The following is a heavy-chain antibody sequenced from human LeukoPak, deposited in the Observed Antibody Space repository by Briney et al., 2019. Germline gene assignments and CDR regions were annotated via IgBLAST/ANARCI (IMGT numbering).Heavy chain of an antibody. CDR1: GGSISGYY. CDR3: ARGSRELYYFDY. Sequence: PSETLSLTCTVSGGSISGYYWSWIRQPPGKGLEWIGYIYYSGSTKYNPSLKSRVTISVDASKTQFSLKLNSVTAADTAVYYCARGSRELYYFDYWGQGTLVTVSS. V-gene: IGHV4-59*01. CDR2: IYYSGST. J-gene: IGHJ4*02. D-gene: IGHD1-7*01.